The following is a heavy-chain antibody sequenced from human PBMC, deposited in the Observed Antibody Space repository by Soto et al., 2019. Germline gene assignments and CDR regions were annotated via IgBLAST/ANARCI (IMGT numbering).Heavy chain of an antibody. D-gene: IGHD5-18*01. CDR2: IIPMFGTA. J-gene: IGHJ4*02. Sequence: QVQLVQSGAEVKKPESSVKVSCKAPGGTFSTYVISWVRQAPGQGLEWMGGIIPMFGTANYAQRFQDRVTITADESTNTVYMELSSLRSEDTAVYFCASGIQLWLRRINNGYSGWGQGTLVTVSS. CDR1: GGTFSTYV. V-gene: IGHV1-69*12. CDR3: ASGIQLWLRRINNGYSG.